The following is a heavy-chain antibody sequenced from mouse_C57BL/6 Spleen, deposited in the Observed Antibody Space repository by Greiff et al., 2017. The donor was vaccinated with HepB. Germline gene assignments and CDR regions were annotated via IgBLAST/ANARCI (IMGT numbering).Heavy chain of an antibody. CDR3: ARDRAGTRYFDV. J-gene: IGHJ1*03. D-gene: IGHD4-1*01. CDR2: ISDGGSYT. CDR1: GFTFSSYA. Sequence: EVQGVESGGGLVKPGGSLKLSCAASGFTFSSYAMSWVRQTPEKRLEWVATISDGGSYTYYPDNVKGRVTISRDNAKNNLYLQMSHLKSEDTAIYYWARDRAGTRYFDVRGTGTTVTVSS. V-gene: IGHV5-4*01.